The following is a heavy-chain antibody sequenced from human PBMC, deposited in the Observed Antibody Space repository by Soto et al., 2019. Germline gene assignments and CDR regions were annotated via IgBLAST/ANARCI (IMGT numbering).Heavy chain of an antibody. CDR1: GYTFTSYG. CDR3: ARTGLVIVGATTGFDY. D-gene: IGHD1-26*01. Sequence: GASVKVSCKASGYTFTSYGISWVRQARGQGLEWMGWISAYNGNTNYAQKLQGRVTMTTDTSTSTAYMELRSLRSDDTAVYYCARTGLVIVGATTGFDYWGQGTLVTVSS. CDR2: ISAYNGNT. V-gene: IGHV1-18*04. J-gene: IGHJ4*02.